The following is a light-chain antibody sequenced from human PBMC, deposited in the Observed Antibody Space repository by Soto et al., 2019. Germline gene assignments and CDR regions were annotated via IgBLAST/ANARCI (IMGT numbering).Light chain of an antibody. J-gene: IGKJ1*01. V-gene: IGKV1-5*03. CDR2: NAS. Sequence: DIQMTQSPSTLSASVGDRVTINGRASQSINSWLAWYQQKPGTSPKLLIYNASSLESGVPSRLSGSGSETEFTLTISSRQPDDFASYYCQQYRTNSTFGQGTKVAIK. CDR1: QSINSW. CDR3: QQYRTNST.